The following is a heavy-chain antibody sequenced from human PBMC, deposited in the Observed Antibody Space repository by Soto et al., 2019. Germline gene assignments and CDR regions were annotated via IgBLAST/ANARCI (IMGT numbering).Heavy chain of an antibody. D-gene: IGHD3-3*01. CDR1: GGTVSSYA. Sequence: ASGKVCCKASGGTVSSYAISWVRQAPGQGLEWMGGIIPIFGTANYAQKFQGRVTITADKSTSTAYMELSSLRSEDTAVYYCARDRVWSGYYDDYYYYGMDVWGQGTTVTVSS. V-gene: IGHV1-69*06. CDR2: IIPIFGTA. CDR3: ARDRVWSGYYDDYYYYGMDV. J-gene: IGHJ6*02.